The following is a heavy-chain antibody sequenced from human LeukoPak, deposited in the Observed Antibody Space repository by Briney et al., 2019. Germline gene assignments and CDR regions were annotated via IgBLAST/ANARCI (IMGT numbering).Heavy chain of an antibody. CDR2: IYYSGST. D-gene: IGHD6-13*01. Sequence: SETLSLTCTVSGGSISRYYWSWIRHPPGEGRECGGYIYYSGSTNYNTSPKSRVTLPVDTSRNQSSLKLSSVAAADTAVYYCARSRRGAAAYFDYWGQGTLVTVSS. CDR3: ARSRRGAAAYFDY. CDR1: GGSISRYY. J-gene: IGHJ4*02. V-gene: IGHV4-59*08.